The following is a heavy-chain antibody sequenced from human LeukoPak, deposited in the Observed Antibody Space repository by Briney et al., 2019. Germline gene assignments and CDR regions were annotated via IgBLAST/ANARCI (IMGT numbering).Heavy chain of an antibody. V-gene: IGHV4-61*01. J-gene: IGHJ3*02. CDR1: GGSISSGSYY. Sequence: PSETLSLTCTVSGGSISSGSYYWSWIRQPPGKGLEWIGYIYYSGSTNYNPSLKSRVTISVDTSKNQFSLKLSSVTAADTAVYYCARSEVTYYYDSSGYSNAFDIWGQGTMVTVSS. CDR3: ARSEVTYYYDSSGYSNAFDI. D-gene: IGHD3-22*01. CDR2: IYYSGST.